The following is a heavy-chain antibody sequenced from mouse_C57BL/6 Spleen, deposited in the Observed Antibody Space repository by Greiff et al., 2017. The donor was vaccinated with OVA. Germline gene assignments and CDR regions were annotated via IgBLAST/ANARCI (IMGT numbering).Heavy chain of an antibody. V-gene: IGHV1-15*01. CDR3: TRVNSSCYAWFAY. Sequence: QVQLQQSGAELVRPGASVTLSCKASGYTFTDYEMHWVKQTPVHGLEWIGAIDTETGGTAYHHKFKGKAILTADKSSSTAYMELRRLTSEDSAVYDCTRVNSSCYAWFAYWGQGTLVTVSA. D-gene: IGHD3-2*02. CDR2: IDTETGGT. CDR1: GYTFTDYE. J-gene: IGHJ3*01.